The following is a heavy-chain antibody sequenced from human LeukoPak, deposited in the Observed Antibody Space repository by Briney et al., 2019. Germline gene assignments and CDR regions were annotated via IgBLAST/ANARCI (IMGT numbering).Heavy chain of an antibody. D-gene: IGHD1-26*01. CDR2: VHLSGAS. V-gene: IGHV4-4*02. CDR1: GGSILTTNW. J-gene: IGHJ4*02. Sequence: SGTLSLTCAVSGGSILTTNWWSWVRQPPGKGLEWIGEVHLSGASNYNPSLKSRVNMSIDKSKSQLSLELTSVTAADTAIYYCTRESGAFSPFGFWGQGTLVTVYS. CDR3: TRESGAFSPFGF.